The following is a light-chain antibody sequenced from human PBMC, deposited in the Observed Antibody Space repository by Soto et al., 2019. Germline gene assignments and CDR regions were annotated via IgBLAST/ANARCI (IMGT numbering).Light chain of an antibody. V-gene: IGKV4-1*01. CDR1: QSVLSNCNNHNY. Sequence: TPSPDSLAVSLEERATSNRKSSQSVLSNCNNHNYLAWYPQKPGQPPKLFIYWASSREFGVPDRFSGSGSGTDFTLTISSVQPEDVAVYYCQQYYSSPRTFGRGTMVDIK. J-gene: IGKJ1*01. CDR2: WAS. CDR3: QQYYSSPRT.